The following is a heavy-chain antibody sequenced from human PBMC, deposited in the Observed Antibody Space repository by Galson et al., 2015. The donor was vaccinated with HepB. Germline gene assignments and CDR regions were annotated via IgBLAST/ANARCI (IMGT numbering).Heavy chain of an antibody. CDR1: GYTFTGYY. D-gene: IGHD2-8*01. Sequence: SVKVSCKASGYTFTGYYMHWVRQAPGQGLEWMGWINPNSGGTNYAQKFQGRVTMTRDTSISTAYMELSRLRSDDTAVYHCARTYCTNGVCYKVFFDYWGQGTLVTVSS. CDR3: ARTYCTNGVCYKVFFDY. J-gene: IGHJ4*02. CDR2: INPNSGGT. V-gene: IGHV1-2*02.